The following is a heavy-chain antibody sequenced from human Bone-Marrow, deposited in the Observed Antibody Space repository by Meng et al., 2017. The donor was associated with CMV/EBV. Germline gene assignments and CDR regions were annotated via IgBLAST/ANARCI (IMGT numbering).Heavy chain of an antibody. D-gene: IGHD2-2*02. Sequence: GGSLSLSCKGSGYSFTSYWIGWVRQMPGKGLEWMGIIYPGDSDTRYSPSFEGQVTISADKSIGTAYLQWSSLKASDTAIYYCARLVCSSDSCYKRPFYFAYWGHGQRVNGAS. CDR2: IYPGDSDT. J-gene: IGHJ4*01. CDR1: GYSFTSYW. CDR3: ARLVCSSDSCYKRPFYFAY. V-gene: IGHV5-51*01.